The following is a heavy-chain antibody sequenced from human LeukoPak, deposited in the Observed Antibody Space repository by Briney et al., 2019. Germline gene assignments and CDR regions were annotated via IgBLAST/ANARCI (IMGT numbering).Heavy chain of an antibody. V-gene: IGHV3-48*01. J-gene: IGHJ5*02. CDR1: GFTFTKYS. CDR2: IDTDSSTM. D-gene: IGHD6-13*01. Sequence: GGSLRLSCTAPGFTFTKYSVNWVRQAPGKGLEWISYIDTDSSTMYYADSVKGRFTISRDNAKNSLYLQMSSLRAEDTAVYYCARAGSSWSFDPWGQGTLVTVSS. CDR3: ARAGSSWSFDP.